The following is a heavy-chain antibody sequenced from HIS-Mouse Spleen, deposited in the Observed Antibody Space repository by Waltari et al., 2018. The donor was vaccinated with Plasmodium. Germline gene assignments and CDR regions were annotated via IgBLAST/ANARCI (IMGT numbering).Heavy chain of an antibody. Sequence: QVQLQESGPGLVKPSETLSLTCTVSGGSISSYYWSWIRQPPGKGLEWIGYIYYSGSTNHNPSLKSRVTRSVDTSKNQCALKLSSVTAADTAVDYCARGYDFWSGYSPYFDYWGQGTLVTVSS. CDR1: GGSISSYY. J-gene: IGHJ4*02. CDR3: ARGYDFWSGYSPYFDY. D-gene: IGHD3-3*01. V-gene: IGHV4-59*01. CDR2: IYYSGST.